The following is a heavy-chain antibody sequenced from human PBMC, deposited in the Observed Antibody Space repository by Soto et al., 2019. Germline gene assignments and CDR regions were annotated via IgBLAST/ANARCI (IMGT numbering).Heavy chain of an antibody. V-gene: IGHV3-30-3*01. Sequence: GGSLRLSCAASGFTFSSYAMHWVRQAPGKGLEWVAVISYDGSNKYYADSVKGRFTISRDNSKNTLYLQMNSLRAEDTAVYYCAREVEGDTAMVNGYYYYYYGMDVWGQGTTVTVSS. CDR2: ISYDGSNK. CDR1: GFTFSSYA. J-gene: IGHJ6*02. CDR3: AREVEGDTAMVNGYYYYYYGMDV. D-gene: IGHD5-18*01.